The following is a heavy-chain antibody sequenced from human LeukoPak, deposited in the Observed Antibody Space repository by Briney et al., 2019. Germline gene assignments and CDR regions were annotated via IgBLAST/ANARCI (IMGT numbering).Heavy chain of an antibody. CDR3: AGAGTKLELPSYYFDY. Sequence: PSETLSLTCTVSGGSISSYYWSWIRQPPGKGLEWIGYIHYSGGITYYNPSLKSRVTISVDRSKNQFSLKLSSVTAADTAVYYCAGAGTKLELPSYYFDYWGQGTLVTVSS. CDR1: GGSISSYY. CDR2: IHYSGGIT. V-gene: IGHV4-59*12. J-gene: IGHJ4*02. D-gene: IGHD1-7*01.